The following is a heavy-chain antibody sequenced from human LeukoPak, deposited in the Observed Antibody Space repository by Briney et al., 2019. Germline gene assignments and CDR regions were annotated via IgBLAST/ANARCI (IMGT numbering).Heavy chain of an antibody. V-gene: IGHV1-8*02. Sequence: AASVKVSCKASGYTFTSYGINWVRQATGQGLEWMGWMNPNSGNTGYAQKFQGRVTMTRNTSISTAYMELSSLRSEDTAVYYCARGGYGDWYFDLWGRGTLVTVSS. D-gene: IGHD4-17*01. CDR3: ARGGYGDWYFDL. CDR2: MNPNSGNT. CDR1: GYTFTSYG. J-gene: IGHJ2*01.